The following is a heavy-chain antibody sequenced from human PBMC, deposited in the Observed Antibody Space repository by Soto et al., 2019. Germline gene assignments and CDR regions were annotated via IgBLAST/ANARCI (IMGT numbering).Heavy chain of an antibody. CDR1: GFTFSSYG. CDR3: AKGLIVLVPAAMTAPDY. D-gene: IGHD2-2*01. V-gene: IGHV3-30*18. Sequence: GSLRLSCAASGFTFSSYGMHWVRQAPGKGLEWVAVISYDGSNKYYADSVKGRFTISRDNSKNTLYLQMNSLRAEDTAVYYCAKGLIVLVPAAMTAPDYWGQGT. J-gene: IGHJ4*02. CDR2: ISYDGSNK.